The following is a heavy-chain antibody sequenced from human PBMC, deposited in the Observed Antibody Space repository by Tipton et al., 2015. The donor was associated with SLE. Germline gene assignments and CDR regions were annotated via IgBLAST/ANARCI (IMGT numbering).Heavy chain of an antibody. Sequence: SLRLSCAASGFSFDAFAMHWVRQAPGKGLEWVSLISGDGGSTYYADSVKGRFTISRDNNKNSLYLEMNSLTTEDTAFYYCAKDMGGLGCSCYFCSHYFGMDVWGQGPTVTVSS. J-gene: IGHJ6*02. V-gene: IGHV3-43*02. CDR3: AKDMGGLGCSCYFCSHYFGMDV. CDR1: GFSFDAFA. D-gene: IGHD2-15*01. CDR2: ISGDGGST.